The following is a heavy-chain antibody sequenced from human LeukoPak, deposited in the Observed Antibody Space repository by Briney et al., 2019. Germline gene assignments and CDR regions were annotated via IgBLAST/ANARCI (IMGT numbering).Heavy chain of an antibody. V-gene: IGHV3-30*18. CDR2: ISYDGSNK. Sequence: GGSLRLSCAASGFTFSSYGMHWVRQAPGKGLDWVAVISYDGSNKYYADSVKGRFTISRDNSKNTLYLQMKSLRAEDTAVYYCAKEVAVAAPGYWGQGTLVTVSS. CDR3: AKEVAVAAPGY. J-gene: IGHJ4*02. CDR1: GFTFSSYG. D-gene: IGHD6-19*01.